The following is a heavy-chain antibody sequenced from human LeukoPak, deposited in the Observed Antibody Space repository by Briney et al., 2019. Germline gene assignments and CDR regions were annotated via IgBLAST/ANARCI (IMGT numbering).Heavy chain of an antibody. J-gene: IGHJ4*02. CDR1: GFTFSDYY. V-gene: IGHV3-11*01. CDR3: ARVEKRVYYDSSGNTLDY. D-gene: IGHD3-22*01. Sequence: PGGSLRLSCAASGFTFSDYYMSWIRQAPGKGLEWVSYISSSGSTIYYADSMKGRFTISRDNAKNSLYLQMNSLRAEDTAVYYCARVEKRVYYDSSGNTLDYWGQGTLVTVSS. CDR2: ISSSGSTI.